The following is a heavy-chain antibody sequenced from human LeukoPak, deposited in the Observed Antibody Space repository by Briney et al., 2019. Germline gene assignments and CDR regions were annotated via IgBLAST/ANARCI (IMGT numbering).Heavy chain of an antibody. D-gene: IGHD3-3*01. J-gene: IGHJ5*02. CDR3: ACDIAACIGDICYDFRFDP. CDR1: GFTFSSYG. Sequence: GGSLRLSCAASGFTFSSYGMSWVRQAPGKGMEWVSAISSSGGRTYYADSVKGRFTISRDNAKKSVFMQMISLRAEDTAIYYCACDIAACIGDICYDFRFDPWGQGTLATVAS. CDR2: ISSSGGRT. V-gene: IGHV3-23*01.